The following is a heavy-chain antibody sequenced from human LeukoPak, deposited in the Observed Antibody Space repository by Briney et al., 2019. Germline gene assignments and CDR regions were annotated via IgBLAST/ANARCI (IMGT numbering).Heavy chain of an antibody. Sequence: GGSLRLSCAASGFTVSSNYMSWVRQAPGKGLEWVSVIYSGGSTYYADSVKGRFTISRDNSKNTLYPQMNSLRAEDTAVYYCAGIQLWSPFDYWGQGTLVTVSS. D-gene: IGHD5-18*01. J-gene: IGHJ4*02. CDR1: GFTVSSNY. CDR2: IYSGGST. V-gene: IGHV3-66*01. CDR3: AGIQLWSPFDY.